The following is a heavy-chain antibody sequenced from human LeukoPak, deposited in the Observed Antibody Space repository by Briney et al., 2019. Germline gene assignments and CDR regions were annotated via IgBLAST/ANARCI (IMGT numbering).Heavy chain of an antibody. D-gene: IGHD2-15*01. J-gene: IGHJ5*02. V-gene: IGHV4-34*01. CDR2: INHSGST. Sequence: SETLSLTCAVYGGSFSGYYWSWICQPPGKGLEWIGEINHSGSTNYNPSLKSRVTISVDTSKNQFSLKLSSVTAADTALYYCASTSGCSGGSCYPTWFDPWGQGTLVTVSS. CDR1: GGSFSGYY. CDR3: ASTSGCSGGSCYPTWFDP.